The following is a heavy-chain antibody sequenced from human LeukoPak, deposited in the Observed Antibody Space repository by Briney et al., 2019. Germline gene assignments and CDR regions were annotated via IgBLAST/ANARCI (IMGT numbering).Heavy chain of an antibody. CDR3: AREQQGYCSSSSCLFDF. Sequence: SETLSLTCTVSGGSISRGDYYWGWIRQPPGKGLEWIGNIDDRGNTDYNPSLKSRVTISIDTSKNQFSLKLKYVTAADTAVYYCAREQQGYCSSSSCLFDFWGQGTMVTVSS. V-gene: IGHV4-30-4*01. J-gene: IGHJ3*01. D-gene: IGHD2-15*01. CDR1: GGSISRGDYY. CDR2: IDDRGNT.